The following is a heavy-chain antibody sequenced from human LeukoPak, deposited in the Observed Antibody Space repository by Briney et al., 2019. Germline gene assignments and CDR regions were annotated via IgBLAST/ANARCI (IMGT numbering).Heavy chain of an antibody. V-gene: IGHV4-39*07. CDR1: GGSISTNNYY. CDR3: ARAPVTGSGIY. CDR2: IYYSGSS. D-gene: IGHD6-19*01. Sequence: SETLSLTCTVSGGSISTNNYYWGWVRQPPGKGLEWIATIYYSGSSYYNPSLKSRVTISVDTSKNQFSLNLSSVTEADTAVYYCARAPVTGSGIYWGQGTLVTVSS. J-gene: IGHJ4*02.